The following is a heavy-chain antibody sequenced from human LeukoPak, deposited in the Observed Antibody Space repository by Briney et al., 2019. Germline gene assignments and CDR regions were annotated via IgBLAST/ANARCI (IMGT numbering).Heavy chain of an antibody. CDR3: ARGYCTSTNNCYKDMATILPDY. V-gene: IGHV4-30-2*02. CDR2: IYHSGST. D-gene: IGHD2-2*01. CDR1: GGSISSVGYY. Sequence: SQTLSLTCTVSGGSISSVGYYWSWIRQAPGKGLEWIGYIYHSGSTFYNPSLKSRLSISVDRSKSQFSLKLNSVTAADTAVYYCARGYCTSTNNCYKDMATILPDYWGQGTLVTVSS. J-gene: IGHJ4*02.